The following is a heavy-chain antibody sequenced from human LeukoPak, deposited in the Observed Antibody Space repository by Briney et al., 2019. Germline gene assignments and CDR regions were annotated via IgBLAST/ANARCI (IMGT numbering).Heavy chain of an antibody. Sequence: GWSLRLSCLASGFTFRDAWMKWVGQAPGTGLEWVGRIKNKLNGETTDYAAPVKGRFTISRDDSKKTLYLQMNSLKADDTAVYFCTTVTVCTGSSCPGAFDHWGQGTLVTVSS. V-gene: IGHV3-15*01. D-gene: IGHD2-8*02. J-gene: IGHJ4*02. CDR1: GFTFRDAW. CDR2: IKNKLNGETT. CDR3: TTVTVCTGSSCPGAFDH.